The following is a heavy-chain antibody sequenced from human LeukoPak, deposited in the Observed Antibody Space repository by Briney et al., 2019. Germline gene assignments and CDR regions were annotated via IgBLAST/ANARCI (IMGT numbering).Heavy chain of an antibody. CDR3: AKVINMIRGVDAFDF. CDR1: GFTFSSYA. J-gene: IGHJ3*01. V-gene: IGHV3-23*01. D-gene: IGHD3-10*01. CDR2: ISGSAGTT. Sequence: GGSLRLSCAASGFTFSSYAMNWVRQAPGKGLEWVSGISGSAGTTYYADSVKGRFTISRDNSKNTLYLQIDSLRADDTALYYCAKVINMIRGVDAFDFWGQGTVVTVSS.